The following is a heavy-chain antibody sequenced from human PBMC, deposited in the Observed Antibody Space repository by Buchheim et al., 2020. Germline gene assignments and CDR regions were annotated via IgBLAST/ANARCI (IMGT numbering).Heavy chain of an antibody. V-gene: IGHV4-34*01. J-gene: IGHJ6*02. CDR3: ARDGKLLWFGELSALDYYGMDV. D-gene: IGHD3-10*01. CDR2: INHSGST. Sequence: QVQLQQWGAGLLKPSETLSLTCAVYGGSFSGYYWSWIRQPPGKGLEWIGVINHSGSTNYNPSLKSRVTISADTSKNQFSLKLSSVTAADTAVYYCARDGKLLWFGELSALDYYGMDVWGQGTT. CDR1: GGSFSGYY.